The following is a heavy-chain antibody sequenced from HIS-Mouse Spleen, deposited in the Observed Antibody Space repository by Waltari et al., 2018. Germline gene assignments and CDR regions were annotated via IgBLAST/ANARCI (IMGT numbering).Heavy chain of an antibody. J-gene: IGHJ3*02. CDR1: GGSISSYS. D-gene: IGHD3-3*01. V-gene: IGHV4-4*07. Sequence: QVQLQESGPGLVKPSETLSLTCTVSGGSISSYSRSWTRQPAGKGLAWIGRIYTSGSTNYNPSLKSRVTMSVDTSKNQFSLKLSSVTAADTAVYYCARDLHDFWSGYYGGDKKHDAFDIWGQGTMVTVSS. CDR2: IYTSGST. CDR3: ARDLHDFWSGYYGGDKKHDAFDI.